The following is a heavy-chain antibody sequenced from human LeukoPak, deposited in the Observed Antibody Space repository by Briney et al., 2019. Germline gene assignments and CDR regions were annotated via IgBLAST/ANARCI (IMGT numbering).Heavy chain of an antibody. Sequence: SQTLSLTCTVSGDSISSGNYYWTWLRQPAGKGREWIGRIYTSGSTNYNPSLKSRVTMSVDTSKNQFSLKLSSVTAADTAVYYCAKYSSGYDLDFWGRGTLVTVSS. V-gene: IGHV4-61*02. CDR3: AKYSSGYDLDF. D-gene: IGHD5-18*01. J-gene: IGHJ4*02. CDR1: GDSISSGNYY. CDR2: IYTSGST.